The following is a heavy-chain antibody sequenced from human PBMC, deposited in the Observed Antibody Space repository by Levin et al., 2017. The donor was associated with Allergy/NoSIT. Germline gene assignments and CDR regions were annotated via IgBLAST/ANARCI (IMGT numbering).Heavy chain of an antibody. CDR1: GYSFTSYW. J-gene: IGHJ4*02. Sequence: GASVKVSCKGSGYSFTSYWIGWVRQMPGKGLEWMGIIYPGDSDTRYSPSFLGQVTISADKSISTAYLQWSSLKASDTAMYYCARLRYFDWRLDYWGQGTLVTVSS. CDR2: IYPGDSDT. CDR3: ARLRYFDWRLDY. D-gene: IGHD3-9*01. V-gene: IGHV5-51*01.